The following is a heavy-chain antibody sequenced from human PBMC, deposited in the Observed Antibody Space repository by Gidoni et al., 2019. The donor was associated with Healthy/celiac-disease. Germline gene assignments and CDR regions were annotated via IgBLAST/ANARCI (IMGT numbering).Heavy chain of an antibody. CDR3: ARAKAVAPGPLLPTD. Sequence: QVQLVQSGAEVKTPGASVKVSCKASGYTFHSYDINWVRQATGQGLECMGWMNPNSGNTGYAQKFQGRVTMTRSTSISTVYMELSSLRSEDTAVYYCARAKAVAPGPLLPTDWGQGTLVTVSS. CDR1: GYTFHSYD. J-gene: IGHJ4*02. D-gene: IGHD6-19*01. V-gene: IGHV1-8*01. CDR2: MNPNSGNT.